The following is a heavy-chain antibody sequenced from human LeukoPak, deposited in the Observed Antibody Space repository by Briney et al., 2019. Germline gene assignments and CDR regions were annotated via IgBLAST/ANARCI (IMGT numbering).Heavy chain of an antibody. Sequence: PGASVKVSCKASGYTFTGYYMHWVRQAPGQGLEWMGRINPNSGGTNYAQKFQGRVTMTRDTSISTAYMELSRLRSDVTAVYYCASIGAAARPGGYYFDYWGQGTLVTVSS. V-gene: IGHV1-2*06. CDR1: GYTFTGYY. CDR2: INPNSGGT. D-gene: IGHD6-13*01. J-gene: IGHJ4*02. CDR3: ASIGAAARPGGYYFDY.